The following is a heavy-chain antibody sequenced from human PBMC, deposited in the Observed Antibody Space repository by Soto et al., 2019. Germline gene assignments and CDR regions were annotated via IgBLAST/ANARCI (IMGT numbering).Heavy chain of an antibody. CDR1: GFTFSSYW. D-gene: IGHD2-8*01. CDR3: ARLIGDSWLDS. Sequence: GGSLRLSCAASGFTFSSYWMHWVRQAPGKGLVWVSRINSDGSSTSYADSVKGRITINADTSNNQLSLQLNSVTPDDTAVYYCARLIGDSWLDSWGQGTLVTVSS. J-gene: IGHJ5*01. V-gene: IGHV3-74*01. CDR2: INSDGSST.